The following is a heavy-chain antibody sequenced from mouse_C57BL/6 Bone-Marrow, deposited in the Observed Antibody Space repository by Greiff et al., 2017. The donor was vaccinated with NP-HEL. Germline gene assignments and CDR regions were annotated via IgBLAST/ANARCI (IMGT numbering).Heavy chain of an antibody. V-gene: IGHV1-19*01. CDR1: GYKFTDYY. J-gene: IGHJ3*01. CDR3: AREGDYGSSYGFAY. CDR2: INPYNGGT. Sequence: VQLKESGPVLVKPGASVKMSCKASGYKFTDYYMNWVKQSHGKSLEWIGVINPYNGGTSYNQKFKGKATLTVDKSSSTAYMELNSLTSEDSAVYYCAREGDYGSSYGFAYWGQGTLVTVSA. D-gene: IGHD1-1*01.